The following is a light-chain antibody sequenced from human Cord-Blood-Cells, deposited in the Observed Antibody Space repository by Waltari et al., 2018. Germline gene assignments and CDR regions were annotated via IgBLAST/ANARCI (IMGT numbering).Light chain of an antibody. CDR3: QQYGSSPT. CDR2: GAS. Sequence: EIVLTQSPGTLSLSPGERATHSCRASQSVSSSYLAWYQQKPGQAPRLLIYGASSRATGIPDRFSGSGPGTDFTLTISRLEPEDFAVYYCQQYGSSPTFGQGTKVEIK. V-gene: IGKV3-20*01. CDR1: QSVSSSY. J-gene: IGKJ1*01.